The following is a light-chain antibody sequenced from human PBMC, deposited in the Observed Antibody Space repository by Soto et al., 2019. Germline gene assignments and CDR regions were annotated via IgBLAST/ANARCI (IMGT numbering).Light chain of an antibody. CDR1: QSISSH. CDR3: QQNYNAPRT. J-gene: IGKJ4*01. V-gene: IGKV1-39*01. Sequence: DLQVTQSPSSLSASVGDRVTITCRASQSISSHLNWYQQKPGKAPRPLIFAASRLQSGVPSRFRGGGSGTDFTLTITSLEPEDFATYYCQQNYNAPRTFGGGTKVEIK. CDR2: AAS.